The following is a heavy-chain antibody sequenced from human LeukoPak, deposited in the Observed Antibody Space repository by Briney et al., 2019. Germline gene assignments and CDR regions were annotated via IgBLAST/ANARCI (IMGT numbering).Heavy chain of an antibody. Sequence: ASVKVSCKASGYTFTSYYMHWVRQAPGQGLEWMGIINPSGGSTSYAQKFQGRVTMTRDTSTSTVYMELSSLRSEDTAVYYCARDLTSRDRNCGGDCYVGGGDYWGQGTLVTVSS. CDR2: INPSGGST. CDR3: ARDLTSRDRNCGGDCYVGGGDY. CDR1: GYTFTSYY. V-gene: IGHV1-46*01. D-gene: IGHD2-21*02. J-gene: IGHJ4*02.